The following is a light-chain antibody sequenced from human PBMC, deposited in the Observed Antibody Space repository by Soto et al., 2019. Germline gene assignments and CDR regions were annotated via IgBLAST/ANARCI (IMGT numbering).Light chain of an antibody. CDR2: DAS. V-gene: IGKV1-5*01. CDR1: QSISSW. CDR3: QQYNSYS. Sequence: DIPMTQSPSTLSASVGDRVTITCRASQSISSWLAWYQQKPGKAPKLLIYDASSLESGVPSRFGGSGSGTEFTLTISSLQPDDFATYYCQQYNSYSFGPGTKVDIK. J-gene: IGKJ3*01.